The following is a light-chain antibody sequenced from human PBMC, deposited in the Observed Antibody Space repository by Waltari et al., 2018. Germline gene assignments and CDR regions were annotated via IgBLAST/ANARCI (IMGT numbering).Light chain of an antibody. J-gene: IGLJ2*01. Sequence: QSALTQPRSVSGSPGQSVTISCTGTSSDVGGYNYVSWYQQHPGKAPKLMIYDVSKRPSGIPARFSGSTSGNTASLTITGAQAEDEADYYCNSRDSSSSHQLFGGGTKLTVL. V-gene: IGLV2-11*01. CDR2: DVS. CDR1: SSDVGGYNY. CDR3: NSRDSSSSHQL.